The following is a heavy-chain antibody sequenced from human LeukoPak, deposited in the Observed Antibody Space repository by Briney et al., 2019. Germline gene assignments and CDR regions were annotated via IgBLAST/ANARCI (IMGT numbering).Heavy chain of an antibody. CDR3: ARAGVLWCGESKFDY. CDR1: RFTLRRYW. V-gene: IGHV3-7*05. CDR2: IKGKGSEK. J-gene: IGHJ4*02. Sequence: SSESPRFTLRRYWLSSVPQTTGKGPEREANIKGKGSEKYYVDSVKGRFTICRDNAKNSLYLQFYSMRAGDTAVYYCARAGVLWCGESKFDYWGQGTQVTVSS. D-gene: IGHD3-10*01.